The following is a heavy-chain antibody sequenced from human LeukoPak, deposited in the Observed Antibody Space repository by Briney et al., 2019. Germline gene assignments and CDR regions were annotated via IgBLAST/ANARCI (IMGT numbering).Heavy chain of an antibody. CDR1: GFTFSSYA. V-gene: IGHV3-64*01. J-gene: IGHJ4*02. D-gene: IGHD3-22*01. Sequence: PGGSLRLSCAASGFTFSSYAMHWVRQAPGKGLEYVSAISSNGGSAYYANSVKGRFTISRDNSKNTLYLQMGSLRAEDMAVYYCARGDYDERGLNYWGQGTLVTVSS. CDR2: ISSNGGSA. CDR3: ARGDYDERGLNY.